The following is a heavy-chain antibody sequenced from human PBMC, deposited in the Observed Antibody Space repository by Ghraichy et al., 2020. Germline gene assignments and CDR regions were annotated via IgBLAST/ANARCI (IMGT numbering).Heavy chain of an antibody. CDR1: GFTFSSYS. CDR3: ARAGPFSSTSCSHPGGDSGYDCHYYYYGMDV. CDR2: ISSSSSYI. Sequence: GESLNISCAASGFTFSSYSMNWVRQAPGKGLEWVSSISSSSSYIYYADSVKGRFTISRDNAKNSLYLQMNSLRAEDTAVYYCARAGPFSSTSCSHPGGDSGYDCHYYYYGMDVWGQGTTVTVSS. D-gene: IGHD2-2*01. J-gene: IGHJ6*02. V-gene: IGHV3-21*01.